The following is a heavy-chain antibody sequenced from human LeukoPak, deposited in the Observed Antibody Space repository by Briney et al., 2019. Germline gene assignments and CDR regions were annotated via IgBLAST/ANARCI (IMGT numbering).Heavy chain of an antibody. CDR3: AKSSEDGDWYFDL. J-gene: IGHJ2*01. D-gene: IGHD4-17*01. Sequence: GGSLRLSCAASGFTFSTYTVSWVRQPPGKGLEWVSAISGSGGYTYYADSVKGRFTLSRDNSKNTLYLQMNSLRAEDTAVYYCAKSSEDGDWYFDLWGRGTPVTVSS. V-gene: IGHV3-23*01. CDR1: GFTFSTYT. CDR2: ISGSGGYT.